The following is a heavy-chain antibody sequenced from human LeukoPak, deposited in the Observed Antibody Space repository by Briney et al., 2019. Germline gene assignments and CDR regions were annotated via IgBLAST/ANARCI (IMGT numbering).Heavy chain of an antibody. CDR3: ARDAFDDSSGFDY. D-gene: IGHD3-22*01. CDR2: ISSSSSYI. V-gene: IGHV3-21*01. CDR1: GFTFSSYS. Sequence: GRSLRLSCAASGFTFSSYSMNWVRQAPGKGLEWVSSISSSSSYIYYADSVKGRFTISRDNAKNSLYLQMNSLRAEDTAVYYCARDAFDDSSGFDYWGQGTLVTVSS. J-gene: IGHJ4*02.